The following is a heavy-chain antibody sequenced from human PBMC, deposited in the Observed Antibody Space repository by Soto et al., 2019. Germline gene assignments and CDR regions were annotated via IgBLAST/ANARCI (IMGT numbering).Heavy chain of an antibody. J-gene: IGHJ4*02. CDR3: ARAASYYDSSGPFDY. CDR2: INHSGST. D-gene: IGHD3-22*01. V-gene: IGHV4-34*01. CDR1: GGSFSGYY. Sequence: SETLSLTCAVYGGSFSGYYWSWIRQPPGKGLEWIGEINHSGSTNYNPSLKSRVTVSVDTSKNQFSLKLSSVTAADTAVYYCARAASYYDSSGPFDYWGQGTLVTVSS.